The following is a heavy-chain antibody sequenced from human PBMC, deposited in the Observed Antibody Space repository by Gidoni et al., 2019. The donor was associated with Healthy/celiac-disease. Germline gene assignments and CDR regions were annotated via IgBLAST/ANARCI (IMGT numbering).Heavy chain of an antibody. CDR2: IIPIFGTA. J-gene: IGHJ4*02. CDR3: ARASQMATRGLFDY. D-gene: IGHD5-12*01. V-gene: IGHV1-69*01. CDR1: GCTFSSYA. Sequence: QVQLVQSGAEVKKPGSSVKVSCKASGCTFSSYAISGVRQAPGQGLEWMGGIIPIFGTANYAQKFQGRVTMTADESTSTAYMELSSLRSEDTAVYYCARASQMATRGLFDYWGQGTLVTVSS.